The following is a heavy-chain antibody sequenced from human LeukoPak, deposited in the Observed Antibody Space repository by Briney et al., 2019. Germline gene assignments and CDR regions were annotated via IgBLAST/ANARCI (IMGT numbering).Heavy chain of an antibody. CDR3: AKDPGIAAAGKESWFDP. V-gene: IGHV3-30*18. D-gene: IGHD6-13*01. J-gene: IGHJ5*02. CDR1: GFTFSSYG. Sequence: GGSLRLSCAASGFTFSSYGMHWVRQAPGKGLEWVAVISYDGSNKYYADSVKGRFTISRDNSKNTLYLQMNSLRAEDTAVYYCAKDPGIAAAGKESWFDPWGQGTLVTVSS. CDR2: ISYDGSNK.